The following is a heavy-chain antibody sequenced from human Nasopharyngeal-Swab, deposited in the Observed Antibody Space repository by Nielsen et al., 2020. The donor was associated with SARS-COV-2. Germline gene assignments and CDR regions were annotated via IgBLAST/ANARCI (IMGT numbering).Heavy chain of an antibody. J-gene: IGHJ3*02. CDR2: IYYSGST. D-gene: IGHD2-8*01. CDR3: ARHVPMVNARGDAFDI. V-gene: IGHV4-61*01. CDR1: GGSISSGSYY. Sequence: SETLSLTCTVSGGSISSGSYYWSWIRQPPGKGLEWIGYIYYSGSTNYNPSLKSRVTISVDTSENQFSLKLSSVTAADTAVYYCARHVPMVNARGDAFDIWGQGTMVTVSS.